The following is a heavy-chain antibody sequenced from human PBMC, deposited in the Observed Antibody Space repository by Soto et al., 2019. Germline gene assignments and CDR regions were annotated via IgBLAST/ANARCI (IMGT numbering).Heavy chain of an antibody. V-gene: IGHV1-18*04. J-gene: IGHJ6*02. CDR3: ARDLAARLYYYYGMDV. CDR2: ISAYNGNT. CDR1: GYTFTSYG. D-gene: IGHD6-6*01. Sequence: ASVKVSCRASGYTFTSYGISWVRQAPGQGLEWMGWISAYNGNTNYAQKLQGRVTITTDTSTSTAYMELRSLRSDDTAVYYCARDLAARLYYYYGMDVWGQGTTVTAP.